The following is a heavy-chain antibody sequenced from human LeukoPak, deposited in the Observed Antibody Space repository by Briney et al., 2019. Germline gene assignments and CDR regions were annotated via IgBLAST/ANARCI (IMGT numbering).Heavy chain of an antibody. V-gene: IGHV4-39*01. D-gene: IGHD3-22*01. CDR3: ARHPLYGSRAYYAYYFDY. CDR2: IHYSGST. CDR1: GGSISTSSYY. J-gene: IGHJ4*02. Sequence: SETLSLTCTVSGGSISTSSYYWGWIRQPPGKGLEWIGSIHYSGSTYYNPSLKSRLTISVDTAKNHFSLKLSSVTAADTAVYFCARHPLYGSRAYYAYYFDYWGQGTLVTVSS.